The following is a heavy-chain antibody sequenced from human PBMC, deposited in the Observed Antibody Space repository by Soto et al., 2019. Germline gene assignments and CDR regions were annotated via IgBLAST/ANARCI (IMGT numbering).Heavy chain of an antibody. CDR1: GFPLTTSGAG. CDR2: IYWDCDK. CDR3: AHRVLRTVFGLVTTTAIYFDF. J-gene: IGHJ4*02. Sequence: QITLNESGPTQVKPRQTLTLTCTFSGFPLTTSGAGVGWIRQSPGKAPQWLALIYWDCDKRYSPSLKSRLTITKDTAKNQVVLTMADLDPADTATYYCAHRVLRTVFGLVTTTAIYFDFWGQGTPVAVSS. D-gene: IGHD3-3*01. V-gene: IGHV2-5*02.